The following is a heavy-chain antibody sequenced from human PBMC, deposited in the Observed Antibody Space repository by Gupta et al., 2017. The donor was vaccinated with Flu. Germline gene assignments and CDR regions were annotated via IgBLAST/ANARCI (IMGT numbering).Heavy chain of an antibody. V-gene: IGHV3-23*01. J-gene: IGHJ4*02. CDR1: GFSFSSHA. CDR2: MSGSGRTT. CDR3: AKGQVAGLLQTPLDY. Sequence: EVQLLESGGGLVQPGGSRRLSCAASGFSFSSHAMSWVRQAPGKGLEWLSSMSGSGRTTYDAAAVKCRFTISRDNSKNTVYLEMNGLRVEDTAVYYCAKGQVAGLLQTPLDYWGQGILITVTS.